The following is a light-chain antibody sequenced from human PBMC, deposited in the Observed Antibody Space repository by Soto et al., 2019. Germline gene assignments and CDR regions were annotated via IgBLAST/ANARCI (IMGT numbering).Light chain of an antibody. CDR1: TGAVTSNHH. V-gene: IGLV7-46*01. J-gene: IGLJ2*01. Sequence: QAVVTQEPSLTVSPGGTVTLTCGSSTGAVTSNHHPYWFQQKAGQAPRTLIYDTSNKPSWTTARFSGYLLGDKAALTLSGAQHDDEAQYYCLLSYNAARVFGGGTQLTVL. CDR3: LLSYNAARV. CDR2: DTS.